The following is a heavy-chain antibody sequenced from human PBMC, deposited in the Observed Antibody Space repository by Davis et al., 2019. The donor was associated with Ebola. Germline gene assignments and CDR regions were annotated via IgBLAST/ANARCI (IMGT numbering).Heavy chain of an antibody. CDR3: AKEVVGATIWGIGDY. V-gene: IGHV3-7*03. CDR1: GFSFRSYS. CDR2: IKQDGSEK. J-gene: IGHJ4*02. D-gene: IGHD1-26*01. Sequence: PGGSLRLSCAASGFSFRSYSMSWVRQAPGKGLEWVANIKQDGSEKYYVDSVKGRFTISRDNSKNTLYLQMNSLRAEDTAVYYCAKEVVGATIWGIGDYWGQGTLVTVSS.